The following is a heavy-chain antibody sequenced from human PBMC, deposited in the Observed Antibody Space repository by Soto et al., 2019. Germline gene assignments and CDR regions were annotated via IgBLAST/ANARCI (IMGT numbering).Heavy chain of an antibody. V-gene: IGHV4-34*01. D-gene: IGHD5-18*01. CDR3: ARHKWAMLTRYYYYGMDV. CDR2: INHSGST. Sequence: SETLSLTCAVYGGSFSGYYWSWIRQPPGKGLEWIGEINHSGSTNYNPSLKSRVTISVDTSKNQFSLKLSSVTAADTAVYYCARHKWAMLTRYYYYGMDVWGQGTTVTVSS. CDR1: GGSFSGYY. J-gene: IGHJ6*02.